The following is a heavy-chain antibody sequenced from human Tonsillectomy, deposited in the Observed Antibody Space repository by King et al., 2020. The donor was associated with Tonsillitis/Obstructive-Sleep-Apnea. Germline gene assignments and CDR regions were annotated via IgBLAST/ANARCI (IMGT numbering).Heavy chain of an antibody. CDR2: TYYTSKWFN. CDR1: VDSVSSKSLT. Sequence: VQLQQSGPGLVKPSQTLSLTCAISVDSVSSKSLTWNWSRQSPSRGLEWLGRTYYTSKWFNDYAASVKSRIAINPDASKNQFSLQLNSVTPEDTAVYYCARDPHGMRTFDIWGQGTMVTVSS. J-gene: IGHJ3*02. V-gene: IGHV6-1*01. CDR3: ARDPHGMRTFDI.